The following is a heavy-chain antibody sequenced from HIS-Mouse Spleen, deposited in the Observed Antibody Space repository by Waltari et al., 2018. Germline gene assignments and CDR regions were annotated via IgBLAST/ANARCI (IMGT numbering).Heavy chain of an antibody. CDR2: ISAYNGNT. CDR1: GYTFTSYG. Sequence: QVQLVQSGAEVKKPGASVKVSCKASGYTFTSYGISWVPQAPGQGLEWMGWISAYNGNTNYAQKLQGRVTMTTDTSTSTAYMELRSLRSDDTAVYYCARVRLGRTTVTTGWFDPWGQGTLVTVSS. CDR3: ARVRLGRTTVTTGWFDP. V-gene: IGHV1-18*01. J-gene: IGHJ5*02. D-gene: IGHD4-17*01.